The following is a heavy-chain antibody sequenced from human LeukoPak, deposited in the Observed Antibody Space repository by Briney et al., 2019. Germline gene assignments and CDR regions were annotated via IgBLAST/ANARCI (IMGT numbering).Heavy chain of an antibody. Sequence: SGTLSLTCAVSGGSISSSNWWSWVRQPPGKGLEWIGQTYHSGSTNYNPSLKSRVAISVDKSKNQFSLNLNSVTAADTAVYYCARAGQGYCTSASCYLSLDYWGQGTLVTVSS. D-gene: IGHD2-2*01. J-gene: IGHJ4*02. CDR1: GGSISSSNW. CDR2: TYHSGST. V-gene: IGHV4-4*02. CDR3: ARAGQGYCTSASCYLSLDY.